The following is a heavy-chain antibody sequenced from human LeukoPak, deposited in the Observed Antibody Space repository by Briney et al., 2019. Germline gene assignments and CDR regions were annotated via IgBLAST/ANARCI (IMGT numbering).Heavy chain of an antibody. CDR3: ASGPISFLPDY. CDR1: AFTLSNC. CDR2: ISSSSRTI. J-gene: IGHJ4*02. Sequence: GGSLRLSCAASAFTLSNCMAWVRQAPGKGLEWISYISSSSRTIYYADSVKGRFTISRDNAKNSLYLQMNSLRAEDTAVYYCASGPISFLPDYWGQGTLVTVSS. V-gene: IGHV3-48*04.